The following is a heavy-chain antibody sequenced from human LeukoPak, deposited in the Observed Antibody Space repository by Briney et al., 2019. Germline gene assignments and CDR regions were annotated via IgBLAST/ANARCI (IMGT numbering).Heavy chain of an antibody. D-gene: IGHD3-22*01. J-gene: IGHJ4*02. V-gene: IGHV4-39*01. Sequence: SETLSLTCTVSGGSISSSSYYWGWIRQPPGKGLEWIGSIYYSASTYYNPSLKSRVTISVDTSKNQFSLKLSSVTSADTAVYYCARHTYYDNPFDYWGQGTLVTVSS. CDR3: ARHTYYDNPFDY. CDR1: GGSISSSSYY. CDR2: IYYSAST.